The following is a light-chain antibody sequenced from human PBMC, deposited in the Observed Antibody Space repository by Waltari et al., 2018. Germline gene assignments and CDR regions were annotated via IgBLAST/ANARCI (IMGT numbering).Light chain of an antibody. J-gene: IGLJ2*01. CDR2: DVS. CDR3: NSYTSSTNVV. CDR1: SGDVGAHYY. Sequence: QSVLTQSASVSGSPGQSITISCTGTSGDVGAHYYVAWYQQHPGKAPQLIIYDVSKLPSGVSNRISASKSGNTASLTISGLQAEDEAHYYCNSYTSSTNVVFGGGTKLTVL. V-gene: IGLV2-14*03.